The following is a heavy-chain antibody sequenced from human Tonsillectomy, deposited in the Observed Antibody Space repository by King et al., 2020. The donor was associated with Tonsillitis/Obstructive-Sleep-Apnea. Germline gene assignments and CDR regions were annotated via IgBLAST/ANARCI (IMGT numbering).Heavy chain of an antibody. D-gene: IGHD1-26*01. CDR1: GFTFSSYA. J-gene: IGHJ4*02. CDR3: AKDSDPGIVGATIYFDY. V-gene: IGHV3-23*04. Sequence: VQLVESGGGLVQPGGSLRLSCAASGFTFSSYAMSWVRQAPGKGLEWVSAISGSGGSTYYADSVKGRFTISRDNSKNTLYLQMNSLKAEDTAVYYCAKDSDPGIVGATIYFDYWGQGTLVTVSS. CDR2: ISGSGGST.